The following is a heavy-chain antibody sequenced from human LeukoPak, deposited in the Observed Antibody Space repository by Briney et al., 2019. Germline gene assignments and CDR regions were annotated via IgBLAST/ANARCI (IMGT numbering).Heavy chain of an antibody. J-gene: IGHJ2*01. V-gene: IGHV1-18*04. D-gene: IGHD7-27*01. CDR2: ISVYNGNT. CDR1: GFTFTPYY. Sequence: ASVKVGCEASGFTFTPYYMHWVRHAPGPGLEWLGRISVYNGNTNYAQKLQGRVTMTTDTSTSTAYMELRSLRSDDTAVYYCANLGIAVGSWYFHLWGRGTLVTVSS. CDR3: ANLGIAVGSWYFHL.